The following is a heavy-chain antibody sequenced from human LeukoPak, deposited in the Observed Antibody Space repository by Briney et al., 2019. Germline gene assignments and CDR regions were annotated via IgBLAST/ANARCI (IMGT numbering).Heavy chain of an antibody. CDR2: IYYSGST. D-gene: IGHD4-11*01. V-gene: IGHV4-61*01. J-gene: IGHJ5*02. CDR3: AREAYSNYGLLGFDP. CDR1: GYSISSGYY. Sequence: SETLSLTCTVSGYSISSGYYWGWIRQPPGKGLEWIGYIYYSGSTNYNPSLKSRVTISVDTSKNQFSLKLSSVTAADTAVYYCAREAYSNYGLLGFDPWGQGTLVTVSS.